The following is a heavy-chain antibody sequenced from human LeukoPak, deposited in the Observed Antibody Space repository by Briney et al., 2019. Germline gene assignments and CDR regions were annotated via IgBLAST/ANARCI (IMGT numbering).Heavy chain of an antibody. CDR3: ARGSVAAAEGWFDP. V-gene: IGHV1-69*04. Sequence: ASVKVSCKASGGTFSSYAISWVRHAPGQGLEWMGRIIPILGIANYAQKFQGRVTITADKSTSTAYMELSSLRSEDTAVYYCARGSVAAAEGWFDPWGQGTLVTVSS. CDR2: IIPILGIA. J-gene: IGHJ5*02. D-gene: IGHD6-13*01. CDR1: GGTFSSYA.